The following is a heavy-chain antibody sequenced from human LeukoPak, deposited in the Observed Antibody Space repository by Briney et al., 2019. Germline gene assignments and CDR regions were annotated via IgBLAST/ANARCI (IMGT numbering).Heavy chain of an antibody. CDR2: INGGDYST. CDR3: ATANPTPRGINFDF. CDR1: GFTFSSSA. D-gene: IGHD3-10*01. J-gene: IGHJ4*02. V-gene: IGHV3-23*01. Sequence: GGSLRLSCAASGFTFSSSAMSRVRQAPGKGLQWLSSINGGDYSTYYADSVKGRFTISRDSSKNVLYLQMNSLTTDDTAIYYCATANPTPRGINFDFWGQGTLVTVSS.